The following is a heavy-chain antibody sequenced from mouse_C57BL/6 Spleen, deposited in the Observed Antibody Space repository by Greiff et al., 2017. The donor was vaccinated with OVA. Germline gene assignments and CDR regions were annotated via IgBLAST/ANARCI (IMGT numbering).Heavy chain of an antibody. CDR1: GFSLTSYG. V-gene: IGHV2-2*01. Sequence: VQLQESGPGLVQPSQSLSITCTVSGFSLTSYGVHWVRQSPGKGLEWLGVIRSGGSTDYNAAFLSKLSISKDNSKSQVFFKMNSLQADDTAIYYCARNRVYYDNEDYFDYWGQGTTLTVSS. J-gene: IGHJ2*01. CDR2: IRSGGST. D-gene: IGHD2-4*01. CDR3: ARNRVYYDNEDYFDY.